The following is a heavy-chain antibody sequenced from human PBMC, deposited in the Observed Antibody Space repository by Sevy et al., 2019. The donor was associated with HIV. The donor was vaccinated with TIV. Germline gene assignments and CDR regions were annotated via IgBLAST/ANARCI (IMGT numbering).Heavy chain of an antibody. CDR3: ARDRDNWKVDAFDT. CDR1: GGSISSGGYF. CDR2: IYYSGNT. D-gene: IGHD1-20*01. J-gene: IGHJ3*02. V-gene: IGHV4-31*03. Sequence: SETLSLTCTVSGGSISSGGYFWSWIRQHPGKGLEWFGCIYYSGNTYYNPSLKSRVTISVGKSKNQLSLKLSSVTAADTAVYFWARDRDNWKVDAFDTWGQGTMVTVSS.